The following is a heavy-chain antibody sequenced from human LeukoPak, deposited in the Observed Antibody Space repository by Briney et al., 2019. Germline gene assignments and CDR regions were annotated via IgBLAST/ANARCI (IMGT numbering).Heavy chain of an antibody. V-gene: IGHV4-39*07. CDR3: ARDAFRTEALYGSGENWFDP. D-gene: IGHD3-10*01. Sequence: SETLSLTCTVSGGSISSSSYYWGWIRQPPGKGLEWIGSIYYSGSTYYNPSLKSRVTISVDTSKNQFSLKLSSVTAADTAVYYCARDAFRTEALYGSGENWFDPWGQGTLVTVSS. CDR2: IYYSGST. CDR1: GGSISSSSYY. J-gene: IGHJ5*02.